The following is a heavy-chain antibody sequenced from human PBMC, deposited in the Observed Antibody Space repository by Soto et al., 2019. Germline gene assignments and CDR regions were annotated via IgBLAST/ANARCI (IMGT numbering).Heavy chain of an antibody. CDR2: IIPIFGTA. CDR3: ASVDTAMVLHYYGMDV. D-gene: IGHD5-18*01. Sequence: QVQLVQSGAEVKKPGSSVKVSCKASGGTFSSYAISWVRQAPGQGLEWMGGIIPIFGTANYAQKFQGRVTITXXDXTXXAGMELSSLRSEDTAVYYCASVDTAMVLHYYGMDVWGQGTTVTVSS. CDR1: GGTFSSYA. J-gene: IGHJ6*02. V-gene: IGHV1-69*05.